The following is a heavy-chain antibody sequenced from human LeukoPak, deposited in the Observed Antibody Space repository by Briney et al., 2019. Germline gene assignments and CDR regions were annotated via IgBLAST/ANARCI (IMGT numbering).Heavy chain of an antibody. CDR3: ARGSLITTGGWGYGSGSYYSFDY. CDR1: GGSISSGSYY. J-gene: IGHJ4*02. V-gene: IGHV4-61*01. CDR2: IYYSGST. D-gene: IGHD3-10*01. Sequence: PSETLSLTCTVSGGSISSGSYYWSWIRQPPGKGLEWIGHIYYSGSTNYNPSLKSRVTISLDTSKNQFSLKLRSLTAADTAVYYCARGSLITTGGWGYGSGSYYSFDYWGQGTLVTVSS.